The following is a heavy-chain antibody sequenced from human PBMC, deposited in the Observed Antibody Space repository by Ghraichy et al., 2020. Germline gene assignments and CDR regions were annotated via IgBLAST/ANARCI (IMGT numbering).Heavy chain of an antibody. CDR1: GGAIANYF. V-gene: IGHV4-59*12. CDR2: IYYSGTT. Sequence: SETLSLTCTVSGGAIANYFWSWIRQAPGKGLEWIGYIYYSGTTEYNPSLKSRVTISIDTSNTQFSLEFSSLTAADTAVYYCARGWILSTYYYGMDVWGQGTTVTVSS. J-gene: IGHJ6*02. CDR3: ARGWILSTYYYGMDV. D-gene: IGHD1-1*01.